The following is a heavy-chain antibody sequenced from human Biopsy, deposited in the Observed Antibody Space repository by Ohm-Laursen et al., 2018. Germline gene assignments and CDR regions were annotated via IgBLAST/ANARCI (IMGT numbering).Heavy chain of an antibody. V-gene: IGHV4-59*01. J-gene: IGHJ2*01. CDR3: ARDRGYYSDRTVPGYFDL. Sequence: LSLTWTVSGDSISSYYWSWIRQPPGKGLEWIGYVYYTGSTDYNPSLQSRVTISVDTSKNHFSLRLRSVTPADTAIYYCARDRGYYSDRTVPGYFDLWGRGTLVTVSS. D-gene: IGHD3-22*01. CDR2: VYYTGST. CDR1: GDSISSYY.